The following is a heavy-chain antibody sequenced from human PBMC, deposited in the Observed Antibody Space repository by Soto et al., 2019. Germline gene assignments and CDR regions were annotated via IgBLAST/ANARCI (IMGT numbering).Heavy chain of an antibody. Sequence: ASVKVSCKASGGTFSSYAISWVRQAPGQGLEWMGGIIPIFGTANYAQKFQGRVTITADESTSTAYMELSSLRSEDTAVYYCARLTVDSSGYYYSPFDYWGQGTLVTVSS. J-gene: IGHJ4*02. CDR1: GGTFSSYA. CDR3: ARLTVDSSGYYYSPFDY. CDR2: IIPIFGTA. V-gene: IGHV1-69*13. D-gene: IGHD3-22*01.